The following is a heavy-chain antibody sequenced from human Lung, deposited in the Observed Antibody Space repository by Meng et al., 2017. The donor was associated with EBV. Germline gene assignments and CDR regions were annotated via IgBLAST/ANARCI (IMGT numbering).Heavy chain of an antibody. D-gene: IGHD1-14*01. CDR1: GFIFSNYG. CDR3: AKDLSGRFDP. CDR2: IPSDGSHNK. J-gene: IGHJ5*02. V-gene: IGHV3-30*18. Sequence: GHLVEWGGGVVQPGRSLRFSCAASGFIFSNYGFHWVRQAPGKGPEWVAIIPSDGSHNKYYADSVKGRFTISRDNSKNTLYLQMNSLRTDDTAVYYCAKDLSGRFDPWGQGTLVTVSS.